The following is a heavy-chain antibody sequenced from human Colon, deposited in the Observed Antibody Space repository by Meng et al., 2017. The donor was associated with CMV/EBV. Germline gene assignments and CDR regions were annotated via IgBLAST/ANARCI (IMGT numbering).Heavy chain of an antibody. J-gene: IGHJ6*02. CDR3: ARGGTIFGVVIIGYYYGMDV. D-gene: IGHD3-3*01. V-gene: IGHV4-39*07. CDR2: IYYSGST. Sequence: PETLSPTCTVSGGSISSSSYYWGWIRQPPGKGLEWNGSIYYSGSTYYNPSLKSRVTISVDTSKNQFSLELSSVTAADTAVYYCARGGTIFGVVIIGYYYGMDVWGQGTTVTVSS. CDR1: GGSISSSSYY.